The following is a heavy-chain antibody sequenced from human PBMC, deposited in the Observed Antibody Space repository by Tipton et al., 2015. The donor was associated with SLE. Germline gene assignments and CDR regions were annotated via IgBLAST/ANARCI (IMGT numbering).Heavy chain of an antibody. CDR2: IKGDGLDK. J-gene: IGHJ4*02. V-gene: IGHV3-7*01. D-gene: IGHD6-13*01. CDR3: VRVGKGTAGYFVY. CDR1: GFTFGDYA. Sequence: SLRLSCTASGFTFGDYAMSWVRQAPGKGLEWVANIKGDGLDKYYVDSVKGRFVISRDNAKNSLDLQMSSLRAEDTAVYYCVRVGKGTAGYFVYCGQGTLVTVSS.